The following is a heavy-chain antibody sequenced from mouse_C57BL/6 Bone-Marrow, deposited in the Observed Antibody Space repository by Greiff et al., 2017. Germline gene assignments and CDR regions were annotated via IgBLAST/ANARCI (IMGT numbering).Heavy chain of an antibody. V-gene: IGHV5-17*01. CDR2: ISSGSSTI. CDR3: ARGNYYGSSFDY. CDR1: GFTFSDYG. J-gene: IGHJ2*01. D-gene: IGHD1-1*01. Sequence: EVMLVESGGGLVKPGGSLKLSCAASGFTFSDYGMHWVRQAPEKGLEWVAYISSGSSTIYYADTVKGRFTISRDNAKNTLFLQMTSLRSEDTAMYYGARGNYYGSSFDYWGQGTTLTVSS.